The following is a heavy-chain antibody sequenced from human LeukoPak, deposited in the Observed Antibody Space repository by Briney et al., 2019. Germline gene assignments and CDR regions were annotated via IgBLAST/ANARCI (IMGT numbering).Heavy chain of an antibody. Sequence: SETLSLTGAVYDRPLSGYYWSWIRQPPEKGLEWMGEINHSEITNYNPSLKSRVTMSTDTSKNQFSLRVTSVTAADMAVYYCVKDPATVAPFDPWGQGTLVTVSS. V-gene: IGHV4-34*01. CDR3: VKDPATVAPFDP. D-gene: IGHD6-25*01. CDR2: INHSEIT. CDR1: DRPLSGYY. J-gene: IGHJ5*02.